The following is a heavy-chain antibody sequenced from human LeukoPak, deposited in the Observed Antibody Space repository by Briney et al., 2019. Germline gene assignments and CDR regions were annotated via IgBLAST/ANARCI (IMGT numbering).Heavy chain of an antibody. J-gene: IGHJ4*02. V-gene: IGHV4-59*12. CDR3: ARGSPYSSGWYRGNVEGY. Sequence: PSETLSLTCTVSGGSISGFYWSWIRQPPGKGLEWIGYIYHSGSTNYNPPLKSRVTISVDTSKNQFSLKLSSVTAADTAVYYCARGSPYSSGWYRGNVEGYWGQGTLVTVSS. CDR1: GGSISGFY. D-gene: IGHD6-19*01. CDR2: IYHSGST.